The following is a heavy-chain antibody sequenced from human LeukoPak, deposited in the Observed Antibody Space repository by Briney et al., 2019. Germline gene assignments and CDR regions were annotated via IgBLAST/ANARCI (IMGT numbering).Heavy chain of an antibody. J-gene: IGHJ5*02. D-gene: IGHD2-2*01. CDR3: ASIPLPYCSSTSCYPT. Sequence: SETLSLTCTVSSGSIRIRNYYWGWIRQPPGKGLEWIGSIYYSGSTNYNPSLKSRVTISVDTSKNQFSLKLSSVTAADTAVYYCASIPLPYCSSTSCYPTWGQGTLVTVSS. CDR1: SGSIRIRNYY. V-gene: IGHV4-39*07. CDR2: IYYSGST.